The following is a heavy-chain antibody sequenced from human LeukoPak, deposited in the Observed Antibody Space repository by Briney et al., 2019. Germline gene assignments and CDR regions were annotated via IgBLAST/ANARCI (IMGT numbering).Heavy chain of an antibody. CDR2: VHYSGTT. V-gene: IGHV4-59*01. CDR1: DGSITNYD. CDR3: ARGLTAEN. D-gene: IGHD5-18*01. Sequence: SETLSLTCTLSDGSITNYDWSWVRHPPGGGLEFIGHVHYSGTTNYNPSLRSRVTISIDTSKKHFFLKLKSVTAADTAVYYCARGLTAENWGQGTLVTVSS. J-gene: IGHJ4*02.